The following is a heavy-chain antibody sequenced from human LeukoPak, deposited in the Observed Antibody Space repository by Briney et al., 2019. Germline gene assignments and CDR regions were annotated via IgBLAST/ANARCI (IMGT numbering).Heavy chain of an antibody. V-gene: IGHV1-46*01. CDR3: VKDPRKVRVSVVPAARYMDV. Sequence: GASVKVSCKASGYTFTSYYMHWVRQAPGQGLEWMGIINPSGGSTSYAQKFQGRVTMTRDMSTSTVYMELSSLRSEDTAVYYCVKDPRKVRVSVVPAARYMDVWGKGTTVTISS. CDR2: INPSGGST. J-gene: IGHJ6*03. D-gene: IGHD2-2*01. CDR1: GYTFTSYY.